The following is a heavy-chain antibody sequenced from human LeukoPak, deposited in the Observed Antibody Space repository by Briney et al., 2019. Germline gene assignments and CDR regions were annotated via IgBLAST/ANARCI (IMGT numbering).Heavy chain of an antibody. CDR2: IIPMLDIA. V-gene: IGHV1-69*04. Sequence: ASVKVSCKACRGTFSRYAISAVRQAPGQGLEWMGKIIPMLDIANYAEEIQGRDTITADKSTSTDYMEMSSLRSEETAVYHSARATERERWSSTSGATGSLDSWGQGPLVAVSS. CDR3: ARATERERWSSTSGATGSLDS. CDR1: RGTFSRYA. D-gene: IGHD1-1*01. J-gene: IGHJ4*02.